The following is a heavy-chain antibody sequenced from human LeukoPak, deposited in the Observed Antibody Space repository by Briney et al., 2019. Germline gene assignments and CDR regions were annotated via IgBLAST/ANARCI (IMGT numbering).Heavy chain of an antibody. J-gene: IGHJ4*02. CDR1: GYTFTGYY. Sequence: ASVKVSCKACGYTFTGYYMHWVRQAPGQGLEWMGWINPNSGGTNYAQKFQGRVTMTRDTSISTAYMELSRLRSDDTAVYYCASAGAVNWGSATSYSDYWGQGTVVTVSS. CDR2: INPNSGGT. V-gene: IGHV1-2*02. D-gene: IGHD7-27*01. CDR3: ASAGAVNWGSATSYSDY.